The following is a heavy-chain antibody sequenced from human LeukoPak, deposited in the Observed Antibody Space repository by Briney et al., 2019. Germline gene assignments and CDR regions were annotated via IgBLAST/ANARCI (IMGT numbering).Heavy chain of an antibody. CDR2: IRFDGINK. J-gene: IGHJ3*02. D-gene: IGHD4-11*01. Sequence: GGSLRLSCAASGFIFSTYGMHWVRQAPGKGLEWVAFIRFDGINKNYADSAKGRFTISRDNSKNTLYLNMNSLRAEDTGVYYCAKEGTTVTTVAFDIWGQGTMVTVSA. CDR1: GFIFSTYG. V-gene: IGHV3-30*02. CDR3: AKEGTTVTTVAFDI.